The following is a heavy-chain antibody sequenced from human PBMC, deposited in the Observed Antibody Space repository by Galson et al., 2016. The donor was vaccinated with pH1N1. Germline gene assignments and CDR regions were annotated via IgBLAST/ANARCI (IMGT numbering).Heavy chain of an antibody. J-gene: IGHJ4*02. D-gene: IGHD1-26*01. CDR2: ISSEGRVD. Sequence: SLRLSCAASGSIFSRYGMHWVRQAPGKGLEWAAVISSEGRVDYYADSVRGRFTIFRDNSRNIVYLQMNGLSIEDTGVYYCAKEGGPYPVSCGRYSFDYWGQGTLVTVAS. V-gene: IGHV3-30*18. CDR1: GSIFSRYG. CDR3: AKEGGPYPVSCGRYSFDY.